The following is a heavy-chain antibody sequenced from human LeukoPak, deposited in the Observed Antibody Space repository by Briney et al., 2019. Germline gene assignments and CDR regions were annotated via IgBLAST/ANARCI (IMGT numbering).Heavy chain of an antibody. Sequence: QTGGSLRLSCTASGFTFSSYAMSWVRQAPGKGLEWVSSISGSGGSTYYADSVKGRLTISRDNSKNTLYLQMNSLRADDTAVYFCARGVVPTAMRYWYFDLRGRGTLVTVSS. J-gene: IGHJ2*01. V-gene: IGHV3-23*01. CDR3: ARGVVPTAMRYWYFDL. CDR2: ISGSGGST. D-gene: IGHD2-2*01. CDR1: GFTFSSYA.